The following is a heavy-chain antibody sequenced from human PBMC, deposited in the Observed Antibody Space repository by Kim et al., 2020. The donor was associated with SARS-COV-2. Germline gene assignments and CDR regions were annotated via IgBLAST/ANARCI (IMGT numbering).Heavy chain of an antibody. V-gene: IGHV3-30*04. CDR3: ARDPSGYSSGWNYYYYGMDV. Sequence: GGSLRLSCAASGFTFSSYAMHWVRQAPGKGLEWVAVISYDGSNKYNADSVKGRFTISRDNSKNTLYLQMNSLRAEDTAVYYCARDPSGYSSGWNYYYYGMDVWGQGTTVTVSS. J-gene: IGHJ6*02. D-gene: IGHD6-19*01. CDR1: GFTFSSYA. CDR2: ISYDGSNK.